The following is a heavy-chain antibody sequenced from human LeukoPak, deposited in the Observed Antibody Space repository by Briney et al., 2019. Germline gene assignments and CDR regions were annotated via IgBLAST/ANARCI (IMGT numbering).Heavy chain of an antibody. D-gene: IGHD3-10*01. V-gene: IGHV4-34*01. Sequence: PSEALSLTCAVYGGSFSGYYWSWIRQPPGKGLEWIGEINHSGSTNYNPSLKSRVTISVDTSKNQFSLKLSSVTAADTAVYYCARGRHYYGSGSYYNARSAFDYWGQGTLVTVSS. J-gene: IGHJ4*02. CDR2: INHSGST. CDR3: ARGRHYYGSGSYYNARSAFDY. CDR1: GGSFSGYY.